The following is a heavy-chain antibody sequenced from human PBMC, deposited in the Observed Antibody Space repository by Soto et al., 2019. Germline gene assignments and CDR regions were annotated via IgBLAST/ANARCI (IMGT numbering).Heavy chain of an antibody. J-gene: IGHJ6*02. CDR3: AREPGGDSSSSGFVDYDGIDV. D-gene: IGHD6-6*01. CDR1: GFTVSRNY. V-gene: IGHV3-53*02. Sequence: EVQLVETGGGLIQPGGSLRLSCAASGFTVSRNYMSWVRQAPGTGLEFVSVIYSGGSTYYADSVKGRFTISRENSKNWLYLPMNRLRAEDTAVYYCAREPGGDSSSSGFVDYDGIDVWCQGPTVTVSS. CDR2: IYSGGST.